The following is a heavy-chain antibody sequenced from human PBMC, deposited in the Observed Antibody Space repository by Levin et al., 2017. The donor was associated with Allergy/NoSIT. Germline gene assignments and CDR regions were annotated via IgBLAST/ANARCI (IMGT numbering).Heavy chain of an antibody. J-gene: IGHJ5*02. CDR1: GYTFTGYY. V-gene: IGHV1-2*06. CDR3: ARGAGEYCSGGSCFGWFDP. CDR2: ISPNSGGT. Sequence: GGSLRLSCKASGYTFTGYYIHWVRQAPGQGLEWMGRISPNSGGTIFAQKFQGRVTLTRDTSINTAYMELSRLTSDDTAVFYCARGAGEYCSGGSCFGWFDPWGQGTLVTVSS. D-gene: IGHD2-15*01.